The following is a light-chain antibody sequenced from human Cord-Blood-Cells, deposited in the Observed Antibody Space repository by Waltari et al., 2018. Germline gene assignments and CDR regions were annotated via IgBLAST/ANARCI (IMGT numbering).Light chain of an antibody. J-gene: IGLJ2*01. Sequence: QSALTQAASVSGSPGQSITVSGTGTSSEVGSYNLVSWYQQHPGKAPKLMIYEGSKRPSGVSNRFSGSKSGNTASLTISGLQAEDEADYYCCSYAGSVVFGGGTKLTVL. CDR1: SSEVGSYNL. CDR2: EGS. V-gene: IGLV2-23*01. CDR3: CSYAGSVV.